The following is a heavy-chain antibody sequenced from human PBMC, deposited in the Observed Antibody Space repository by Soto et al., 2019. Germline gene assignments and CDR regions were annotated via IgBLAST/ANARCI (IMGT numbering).Heavy chain of an antibody. Sequence: WTWIRQPPGKGLEWMGYIYYSGTTTNYNPSLKSRVNLSVDTSKNQFSLKVSSVTAADTAVYYCARLGGSYAVPHFDYWGQGTLVTVSS. V-gene: IGHV4-59*08. D-gene: IGHD1-26*01. CDR2: IYYSGTT. CDR3: ARLGGSYAVPHFDY. J-gene: IGHJ4*02.